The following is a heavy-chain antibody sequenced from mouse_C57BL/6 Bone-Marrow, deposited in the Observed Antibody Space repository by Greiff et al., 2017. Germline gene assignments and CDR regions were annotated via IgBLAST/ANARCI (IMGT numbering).Heavy chain of an antibody. CDR2: IDPSDSYT. CDR3: ARRGDYGGFAY. D-gene: IGHD2-4*01. CDR1: GYTFTSYW. V-gene: IGHV1-50*01. Sequence: QVQLQQPGAELVKPGASVKLSCKASGYTFTSYWMQWVKQRPGQGLEWIGEIDPSDSYTNYNQKFKGKATLTVDPSSSTAYMQLSSLTSEDSAVYDCARRGDYGGFAYWGQGTLVTVSA. J-gene: IGHJ3*01.